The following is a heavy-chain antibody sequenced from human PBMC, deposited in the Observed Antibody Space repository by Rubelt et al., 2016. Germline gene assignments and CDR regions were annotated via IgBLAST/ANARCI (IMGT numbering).Heavy chain of an antibody. J-gene: IGHJ3*02. D-gene: IGHD1-7*01. V-gene: IGHV1-2*02. CDR3: ARATNWNYAFDI. Sequence: QVQLVQSGAEVKKPGASVKVSCKASGYTFTSYYMHWVRQAPGQGLEWMGWINPNSGGTNYAQKRQGRVTMTTDTFTSTAYMELTSLRSDDTAVYSCARATNWNYAFDIWGQGTMVTVSS. CDR1: GYTFTSYY. CDR2: INPNSGGT.